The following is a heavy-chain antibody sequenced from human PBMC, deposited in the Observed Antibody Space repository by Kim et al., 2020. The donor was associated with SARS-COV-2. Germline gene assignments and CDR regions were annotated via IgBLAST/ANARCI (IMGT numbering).Heavy chain of an antibody. CDR3: ARGWWNDILNFDY. J-gene: IGHJ4*02. V-gene: IGHV3-30-3*01. CDR2: ISYDGSNK. CDR1: GFTFSSYA. Sequence: GGSLRLSCAASGFTFSSYAMYWVRQAPGKGLEWVAVISYDGSNKYYADSVKGRFTISRDNSKNTLYLQMNSLRAEDTAVYYCARGWWNDILNFDYWGQGTLVTVSS. D-gene: IGHD1-1*01.